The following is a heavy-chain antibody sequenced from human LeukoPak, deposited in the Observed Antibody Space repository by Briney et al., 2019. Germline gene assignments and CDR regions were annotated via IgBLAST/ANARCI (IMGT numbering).Heavy chain of an antibody. D-gene: IGHD5-12*01. CDR2: INRDGSEK. J-gene: IGHJ6*04. Sequence: GGSLRLSCAASGFTFTDYWMTWVRQAPGKGLQWVANINRDGSEKYYVDSVKGRFTISRDNAKNSLYLQMNSLRAEETAVFYCARGRGVGVWGKGTTVTVPS. V-gene: IGHV3-7*01. CDR1: GFTFTDYW. CDR3: ARGRGVGV.